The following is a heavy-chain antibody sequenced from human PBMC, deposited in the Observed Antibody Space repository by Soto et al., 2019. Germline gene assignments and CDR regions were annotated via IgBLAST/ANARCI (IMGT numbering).Heavy chain of an antibody. CDR3: ARALIQLWPHYYYGMDV. CDR2: IYYSGTT. Sequence: SETLSLTCTVAGGSISSGDYYWSWIRQPPGKGLEWIGYIYYSGTTYYNPSLKSRVTISVDTSKNQFSLKVSSVTAADTAVYYCARALIQLWPHYYYGMDVWGQGTTVTVSS. J-gene: IGHJ6*02. D-gene: IGHD5-18*01. V-gene: IGHV4-30-4*01. CDR1: GGSISSGDYY.